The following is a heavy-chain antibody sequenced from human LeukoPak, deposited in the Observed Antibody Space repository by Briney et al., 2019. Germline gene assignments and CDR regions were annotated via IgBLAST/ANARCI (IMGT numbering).Heavy chain of an antibody. J-gene: IGHJ6*03. CDR2: IIPIFGTA. Sequence: GASVKVSCKASGGTFSSYAISWVRQAPGQGLEWMGGIIPIFGTANYAQKFQGRVTITADESTSTAYMELSSLRSEDTAVHYCARGAGAAAGISYYYYYYMDVWGKGTTVTISS. CDR1: GGTFSSYA. V-gene: IGHV1-69*13. D-gene: IGHD6-13*01. CDR3: ARGAGAAAGISYYYYYYMDV.